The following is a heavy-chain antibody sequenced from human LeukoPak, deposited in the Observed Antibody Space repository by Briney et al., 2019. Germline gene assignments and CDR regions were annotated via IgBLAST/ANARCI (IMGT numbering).Heavy chain of an antibody. CDR2: INPNSGGT. J-gene: IGHJ4*02. V-gene: IGHV1-2*02. Sequence: ASVKVSCKASGYTFTGYYMHWVRQAPGQGLEWMGWINPNSGGTNYAQKFQGRVTMTRDTSISTAYMELSRLRSDDTAGYYCARSRSIAVAAEGGYWGQGTLVTVSS. CDR3: ARSRSIAVAAEGGY. CDR1: GYTFTGYY. D-gene: IGHD6-19*01.